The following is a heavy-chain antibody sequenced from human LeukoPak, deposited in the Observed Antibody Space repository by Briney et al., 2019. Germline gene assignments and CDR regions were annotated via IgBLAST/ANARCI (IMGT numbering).Heavy chain of an antibody. J-gene: IGHJ4*02. CDR1: GFTFSNCA. CDR2: ISSYGDRT. D-gene: IGHD6-13*01. Sequence: GGSLRLSCSASGFTFSNCAMHWVRQAPGKGPEYVSVISSYGDRTYYADSVKGRFTISRDNSKNTVSLQMSSLRAEDTAVYYCVKDLYKGDTSSWYYFDYWGQGTLVTVSS. V-gene: IGHV3-64D*06. CDR3: VKDLYKGDTSSWYYFDY.